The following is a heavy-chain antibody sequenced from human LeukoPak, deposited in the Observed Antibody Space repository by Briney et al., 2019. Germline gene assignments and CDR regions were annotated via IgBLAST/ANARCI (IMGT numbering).Heavy chain of an antibody. CDR1: GGSFSGYY. CDR3: ARLFFLGRYFDWSYDHYMDV. V-gene: IGHV4-34*01. D-gene: IGHD3-9*01. Sequence: PSETLSLTCAAYGGSFSGYYWSWIRQPPGKGLEWIGEINHSGSTNYNPSLKSRVTISVDTSKNQFSLKLSSVTAADTAVYYCARLFFLGRYFDWSYDHYMDVWGKGTTVTISS. J-gene: IGHJ6*03. CDR2: INHSGST.